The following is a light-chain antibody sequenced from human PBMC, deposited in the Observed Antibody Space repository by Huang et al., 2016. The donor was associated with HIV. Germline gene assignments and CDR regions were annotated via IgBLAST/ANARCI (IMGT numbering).Light chain of an antibody. CDR1: QSVSSSY. Sequence: EIVLTQSPGTRSLSPGERATLSGRASQSVSSSYLAWYQQKPGQAPRLLNYGASSRATGIPDRFSGSGSGTDFTLTISRLEPEDFAVYYCQQYGTSPWTFGQGTKVEIK. CDR3: QQYGTSPWT. J-gene: IGKJ1*01. CDR2: GAS. V-gene: IGKV3-20*01.